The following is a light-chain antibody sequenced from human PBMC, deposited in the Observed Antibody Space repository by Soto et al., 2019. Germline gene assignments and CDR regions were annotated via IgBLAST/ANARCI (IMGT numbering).Light chain of an antibody. Sequence: QSVLTQPASVSGSPGQSITISCTGTSSDVGGYNYVSWYQQHPGKAPKLMIYEVSNRPPGVSNRFSGSKSGNTASLTISGLQTEDEADYYCNSYTSSSTRVFGTGTKVTVL. CDR2: EVS. J-gene: IGLJ1*01. V-gene: IGLV2-14*01. CDR1: SSDVGGYNY. CDR3: NSYTSSSTRV.